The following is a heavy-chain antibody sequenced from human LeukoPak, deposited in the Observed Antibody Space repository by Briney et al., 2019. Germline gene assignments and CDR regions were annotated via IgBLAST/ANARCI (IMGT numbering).Heavy chain of an antibody. J-gene: IGHJ4*02. CDR3: ARGRWAPFDC. CDR1: GFTSSGYW. V-gene: IGHV3-7*01. Sequence: GGSLRLSCAASGFTSSGYWMNWVRQAPGKGLEWVANIKQDGSEKNYVASVKGRFTISRDNAKNSLYLQMNSLRAEDTALYYCARGRWAPFDCWGQGTLVTVFS. D-gene: IGHD6-13*01. CDR2: IKQDGSEK.